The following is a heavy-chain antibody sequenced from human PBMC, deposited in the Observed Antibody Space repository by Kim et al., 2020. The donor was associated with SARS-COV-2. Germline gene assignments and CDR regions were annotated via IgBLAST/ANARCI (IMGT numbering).Heavy chain of an antibody. V-gene: IGHV4-59*01. Sequence: SETLSLTCTVSGGSISSYYWSWIRQPPGKGLEWIGYIYYSGSTNYNPSLKSRVTISVDTSKNQFSLKLSSVTAADTAVYYCARDQLAALWFGELLSTTYYGMDVWCQGTRVTGSS. D-gene: IGHD3-10*01. CDR1: GGSISSYY. CDR3: ARDQLAALWFGELLSTTYYGMDV. CDR2: IYYSGST. J-gene: IGHJ6*02.